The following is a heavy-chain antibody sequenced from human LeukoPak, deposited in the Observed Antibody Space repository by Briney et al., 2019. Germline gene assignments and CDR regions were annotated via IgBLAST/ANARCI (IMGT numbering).Heavy chain of an antibody. CDR3: AREKEGAFDI. V-gene: IGHV4-34*01. J-gene: IGHJ3*02. Sequence: PSETLSLTCAVYGGSFSGYYWSWIRQPPGKGLEWIGEINHSGSTNYNPSLKSRVTISVDTSKNQFSLKLSSVTAADTAVYYCAREKEGAFDIWGQGTMVTVSS. CDR2: INHSGST. CDR1: GGSFSGYY.